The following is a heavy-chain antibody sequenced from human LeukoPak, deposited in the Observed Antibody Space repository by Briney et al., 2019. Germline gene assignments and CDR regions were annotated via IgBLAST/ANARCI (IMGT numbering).Heavy chain of an antibody. V-gene: IGHV1-69*13. CDR1: GGTFSSYA. CDR2: IIPIFGTA. D-gene: IGHD1-14*01. Sequence: SVKVSCKASGGTFSSYAISWVRQAPGQGLEWMRGIIPIFGTANYAQKFQGRVTITADESTSTAYMELSSLRSEDTAVYYCARDWDSEVFWFDPWGQGTLVTVSS. CDR3: ARDWDSEVFWFDP. J-gene: IGHJ5*02.